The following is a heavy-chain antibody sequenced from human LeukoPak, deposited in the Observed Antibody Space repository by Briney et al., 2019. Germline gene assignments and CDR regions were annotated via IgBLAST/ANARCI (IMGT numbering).Heavy chain of an antibody. J-gene: IGHJ4*02. CDR1: GFTFTNAW. Sequence: PGGSLRLSCAASGFTFTNAWMTWVRQAPGKGLEWVGRIKSKTDGGTTDYPAPVKGRFTISRDDSKNTLYLQMNSLKTEDTAVYYCTTVVSMVRGVRMNYWGQGTLVTVSS. CDR3: TTVVSMVRGVRMNY. V-gene: IGHV3-15*01. CDR2: IKSKTDGGTT. D-gene: IGHD3-10*01.